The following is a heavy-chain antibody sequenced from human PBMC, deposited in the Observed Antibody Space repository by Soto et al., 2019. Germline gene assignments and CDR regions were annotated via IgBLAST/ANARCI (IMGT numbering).Heavy chain of an antibody. V-gene: IGHV4-39*01. Sequence: QLQLQKSGPGLVKPSETLSLTCTVSGGSISSGGYYWGWIRQPPGKGLEWIGSIYYSGTTYYSPSLKSRVTISQDTSKNQFSLQLSSVTAADTAVYYCARSLGYCSTTTCYALDYWGQGTLVTVSS. CDR2: IYYSGTT. CDR1: GGSISSGGYY. D-gene: IGHD2-2*01. J-gene: IGHJ4*02. CDR3: ARSLGYCSTTTCYALDY.